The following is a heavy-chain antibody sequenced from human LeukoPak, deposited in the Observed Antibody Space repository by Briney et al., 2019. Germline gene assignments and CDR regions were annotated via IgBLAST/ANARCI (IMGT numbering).Heavy chain of an antibody. CDR3: ARVASPSSYWYFDL. D-gene: IGHD2-2*01. Sequence: SDTLSLTCTVSGGSISSYYWSWIRQPAGKGLEWIGRIYTSGSTNYNPSLKSRVTMSVDTSKNQFSLKLSSVTAADTAVYYCARVASPSSYWYFDLWGRGTLVTVSS. V-gene: IGHV4-4*07. CDR1: GGSISSYY. CDR2: IYTSGST. J-gene: IGHJ2*01.